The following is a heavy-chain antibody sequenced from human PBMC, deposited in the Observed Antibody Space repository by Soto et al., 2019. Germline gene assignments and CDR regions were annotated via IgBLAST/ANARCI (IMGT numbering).Heavy chain of an antibody. CDR2: IKTDGSST. J-gene: IGHJ4*02. Sequence: PGGSLRLSCAASGFTFSSYWMHWVRQAPGKGLVWVSRIKTDGSSTTYADSVKGRFSISRDNAKNTLYLQMNSLRAEDTAVYYCARGASGSNSPFDYWGQGT. D-gene: IGHD3-10*01. CDR1: GFTFSSYW. CDR3: ARGASGSNSPFDY. V-gene: IGHV3-74*01.